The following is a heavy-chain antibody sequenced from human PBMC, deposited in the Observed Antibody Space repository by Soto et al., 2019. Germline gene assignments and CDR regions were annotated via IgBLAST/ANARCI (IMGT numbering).Heavy chain of an antibody. V-gene: IGHV3-23*01. CDR2: ISGSGGST. CDR3: AKDLAVVVPAAGTSAEYFQH. Sequence: GGSLRLSCAASGFTFSSYAMSWVRQAPGKGLEWVSAISGSGGSTYYADSVKGRFTISRDNSKNTLYLQMNSLRAEDTAVYYCAKDLAVVVPAAGTSAEYFQHWGQGTLVTVSS. CDR1: GFTFSSYA. D-gene: IGHD2-2*01. J-gene: IGHJ1*01.